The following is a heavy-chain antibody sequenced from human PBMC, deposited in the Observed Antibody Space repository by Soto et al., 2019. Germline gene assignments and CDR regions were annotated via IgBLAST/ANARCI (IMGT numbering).Heavy chain of an antibody. CDR3: ARLRGVMDGSGPEYYYYYGMDV. CDR2: IYYSGST. CDR1: GGSISSYY. D-gene: IGHD3-10*01. V-gene: IGHV4-59*08. Sequence: PSETLSLTCTVSGGSISSYYWSWIRQPPGKGLEWIGYIYYSGSTNYNPSLKSRVTISVDTSKNQFSLKLSSVTAADTAVYYCARLRGVMDGSGPEYYYYYGMDVWGQGTTVT. J-gene: IGHJ6*02.